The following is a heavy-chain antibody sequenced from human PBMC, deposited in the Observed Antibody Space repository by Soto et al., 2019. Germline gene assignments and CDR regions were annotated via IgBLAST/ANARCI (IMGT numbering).Heavy chain of an antibody. V-gene: IGHV4-34*01. D-gene: IGHD1-1*01. J-gene: IGHJ3*02. CDR3: ARVERGTATTVVDAFDI. CDR1: GGSVSSGSYY. CDR2: MSHSGGT. Sequence: QVQLQQWGAGLLKPSETLSLTCAVYGGSVSSGSYYWSWIRQPPGKGLEWIGEMSHSGGTHFNPSRKVSVSIAVDTSKNQFSLKMSFVTAAGTALYYCARVERGTATTVVDAFDIWGPGTMVTVSS.